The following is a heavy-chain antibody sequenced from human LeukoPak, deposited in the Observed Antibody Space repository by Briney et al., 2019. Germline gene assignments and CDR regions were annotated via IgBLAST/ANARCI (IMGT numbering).Heavy chain of an antibody. Sequence: SETLSLTCIVSGGSLSGYYWSWIRQPPGKGLEWIGEINHSGSTNYNPSLKSRVTISVDTSKNQFSLKLSSVTAADTAGYYCASQGVAAAGFFGYWGQGTLVTVSS. CDR2: INHSGST. V-gene: IGHV4-34*01. J-gene: IGHJ4*02. CDR3: ASQGVAAAGFFGY. D-gene: IGHD6-13*01. CDR1: GGSLSGYY.